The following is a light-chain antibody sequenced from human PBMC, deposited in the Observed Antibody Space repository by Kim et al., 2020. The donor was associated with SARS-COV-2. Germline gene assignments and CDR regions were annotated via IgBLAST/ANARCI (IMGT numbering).Light chain of an antibody. CDR2: AAS. CDR1: QGISGY. J-gene: IGKJ2*01. Sequence: IQLTQSPSSLSASVGDRVTITCRTSQGISGYLAWFQQQPGKAPKLLIYAASTLQGGVPSRFSGSGSGTEFTLTIGSLQPEDFATYYCQQLNSYPPTFGQETKLEI. CDR3: QQLNSYPPT. V-gene: IGKV1-9*01.